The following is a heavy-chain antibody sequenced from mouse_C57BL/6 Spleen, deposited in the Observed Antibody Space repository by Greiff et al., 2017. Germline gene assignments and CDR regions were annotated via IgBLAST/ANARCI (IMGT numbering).Heavy chain of an antibody. V-gene: IGHV2-6*01. CDR3: ASFPAYYSNSYYAMDY. J-gene: IGHJ4*01. CDR1: GFSLTSYG. Sequence: VKLVESGPGLVAPSQSLSITCTVSGFSLTSYGVDWVRQSPGKGLEWLGVIWGVGSTNYNSALKSRLSISKDNSKSQVFLKMNSLQTDDTAMYYCASFPAYYSNSYYAMDYWGQGTSVTVSS. CDR2: IWGVGST. D-gene: IGHD2-5*01.